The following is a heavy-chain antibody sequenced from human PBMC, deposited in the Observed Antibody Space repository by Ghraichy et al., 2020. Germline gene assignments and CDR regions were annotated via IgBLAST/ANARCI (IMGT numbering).Heavy chain of an antibody. V-gene: IGHV1-2*02. D-gene: IGHD4-17*01. Sequence: ASVKVSCKASGYTFTGYYMHWVRQAPGQGLEWMGWINPNSGGTNYAQKFQGRVTMTRDMSISTAYMELSRLRSDDTAVYYCARDPGDYDAFDIWGQGTMVTVSS. CDR2: INPNSGGT. CDR3: ARDPGDYDAFDI. CDR1: GYTFTGYY. J-gene: IGHJ3*02.